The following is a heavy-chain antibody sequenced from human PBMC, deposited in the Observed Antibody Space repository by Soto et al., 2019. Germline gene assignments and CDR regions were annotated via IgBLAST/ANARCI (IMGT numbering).Heavy chain of an antibody. D-gene: IGHD1-26*01. CDR1: GYSFTRYY. V-gene: IGHV1-18*01. CDR2: ISAYNGNT. CDR3: ARGGQWDFLSDY. Sequence: QVQLVQSGAEVKKPGASVKVSCKASGYSFTRYYINWVRQAPGQGLEWMGWISAYNGNTHYEEKLQGRVTLTTDTSTSTDYMELRSLRSDDTAVYFCARGGQWDFLSDYWGQGTLVTVSS. J-gene: IGHJ4*02.